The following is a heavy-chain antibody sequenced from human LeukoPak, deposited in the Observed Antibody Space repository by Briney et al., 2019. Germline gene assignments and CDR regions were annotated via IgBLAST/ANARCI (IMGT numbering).Heavy chain of an antibody. V-gene: IGHV4-39*07. Sequence: SETLSLTCTVSGGSISSSSYYWGWIRQPPGKGLEWIGSIYYSGSTYYNPSLKSRVTISVDTSKNQFSLKLTSVTAADTAVYYCARKPELLRGENAFDIWGQGTMVTVSS. D-gene: IGHD1-26*01. CDR3: ARKPELLRGENAFDI. CDR2: IYYSGST. CDR1: GGSISSSSYY. J-gene: IGHJ3*02.